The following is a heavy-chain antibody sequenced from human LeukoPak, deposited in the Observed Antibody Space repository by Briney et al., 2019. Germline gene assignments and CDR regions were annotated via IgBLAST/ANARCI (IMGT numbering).Heavy chain of an antibody. D-gene: IGHD6-13*01. CDR3: ARSYSTSWYVRGLDFDY. J-gene: IGHJ4*02. CDR2: IYPGDSDT. V-gene: IGHV5-51*01. CDR1: GYTFTTYW. Sequence: GESLKISCKGSGYTFTTYWIGWVRQIPGKGLEWTGIIYPGDSDTRYSPSFQGQVTISADKSISTAYLQWSSLKASDTAMYYCARSYSTSWYVRGLDFDYWGQGTLVTVSS.